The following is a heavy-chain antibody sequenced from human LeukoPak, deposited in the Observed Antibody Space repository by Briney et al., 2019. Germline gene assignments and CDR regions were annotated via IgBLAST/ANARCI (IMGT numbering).Heavy chain of an antibody. Sequence: ASVKVSCKASGYTFTGYYMHWVRQAPGQGLEWMGWINPNSGGTNYAQKFQGRVTMTRNTSISTAYMALSSLRSEDTAVYYCARVGYYYDSSGYYLGYWGQGTLVTVSS. D-gene: IGHD3-22*01. CDR3: ARVGYYYDSSGYYLGY. CDR1: GYTFTGYY. CDR2: INPNSGGT. J-gene: IGHJ4*02. V-gene: IGHV1-2*02.